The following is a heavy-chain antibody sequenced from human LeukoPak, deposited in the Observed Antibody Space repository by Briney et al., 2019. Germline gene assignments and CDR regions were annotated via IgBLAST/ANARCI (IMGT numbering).Heavy chain of an antibody. Sequence: GESLKISCKGSGYSFTSYWIGWVRQMPGKGLEWMGIIYPGDSDTRYSPSFQGQVTISADKSISTAYLQWSSLKASDTAMYYCARGAVGCSGGSCCPSYWGQGTLVTVSS. V-gene: IGHV5-51*01. D-gene: IGHD2-15*01. CDR3: ARGAVGCSGGSCCPSY. CDR2: IYPGDSDT. CDR1: GYSFTSYW. J-gene: IGHJ4*02.